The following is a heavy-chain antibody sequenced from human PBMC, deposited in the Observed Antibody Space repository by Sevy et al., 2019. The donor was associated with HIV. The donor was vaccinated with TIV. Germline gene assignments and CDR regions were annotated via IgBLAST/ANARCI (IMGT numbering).Heavy chain of an antibody. D-gene: IGHD3-3*01. CDR1: GFRFDYYA. CDR3: AKDVSRDFWSAYSPGYFDY. V-gene: IGHV3-23*01. CDR2: ISSNGLST. Sequence: GGSLRLSCAVSGFRFDYYAMTWVRQAPGKGLEWVSTISSNGLSTYYTDSVKGRFTIFRDNFKNTLYLQMNSLRVEDTAVYFCAKDVSRDFWSAYSPGYFDYWGQGSLVTVSS. J-gene: IGHJ4*02.